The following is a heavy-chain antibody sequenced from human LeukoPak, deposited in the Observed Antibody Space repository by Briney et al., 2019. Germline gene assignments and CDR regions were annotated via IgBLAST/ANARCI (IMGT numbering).Heavy chain of an antibody. D-gene: IGHD1-1*01. CDR3: VCGSNNWYNWFDP. J-gene: IGHJ5*02. CDR2: IHYSGST. V-gene: IGHV4-31*03. CDR1: GGSISSGGYY. Sequence: PSETLSLTCTVSGGSISSGGYYWSWIRQHPEKGLEWIGYIHYSGSTYYHPSLKSRVSMSVDTSRNQFSLKLSSVTAADTAVYYCVCGSNNWYNWFDPWGQGTLVTVSS.